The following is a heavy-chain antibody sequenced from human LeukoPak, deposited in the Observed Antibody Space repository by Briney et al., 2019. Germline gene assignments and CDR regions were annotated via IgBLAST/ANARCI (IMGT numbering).Heavy chain of an antibody. J-gene: IGHJ3*02. V-gene: IGHV4-59*01. Sequence: PSETLSLTCTVSGGSISSYYWSWIRQPPGKGLEWIGYIYYSGSTNYNPPLKSRVTISVDTSKNQFSLKLSSVTAADTAVYYCARYSGSYNDAFDIWGQGTMVTVSS. CDR1: GGSISSYY. CDR3: ARYSGSYNDAFDI. D-gene: IGHD1-26*01. CDR2: IYYSGST.